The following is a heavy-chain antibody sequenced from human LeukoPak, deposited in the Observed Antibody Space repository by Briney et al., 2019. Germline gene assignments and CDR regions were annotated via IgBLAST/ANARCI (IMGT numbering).Heavy chain of an antibody. CDR1: GFTFSSYS. Sequence: GGSLRLSCAASGFTFSSYSMNWVRQAPGKGLEWVSSISRSSSYIYYADSVKGRFTISRDNAKNSLYLQMNSLRAEDTAVYYCAKQWPRRAFDYWGQGTLVTVSS. J-gene: IGHJ4*02. V-gene: IGHV3-21*01. D-gene: IGHD6-19*01. CDR2: ISRSSSYI. CDR3: AKQWPRRAFDY.